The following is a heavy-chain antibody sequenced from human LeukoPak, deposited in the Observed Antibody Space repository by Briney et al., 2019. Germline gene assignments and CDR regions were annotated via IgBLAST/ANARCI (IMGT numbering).Heavy chain of an antibody. CDR3: ARDLWDH. CDR2: ITSAGNFI. Sequence: PGGSLRLSCAASGVTFSTYTMIWVRQAPGKGLEWVSSITSAGNFIYYADSLRGRFTVSRDNAKNSLYLQMNRLRAEDTAMYYCARDLWDHWGQGTLVTVSS. CDR1: GVTFSTYT. J-gene: IGHJ4*02. V-gene: IGHV3-21*01.